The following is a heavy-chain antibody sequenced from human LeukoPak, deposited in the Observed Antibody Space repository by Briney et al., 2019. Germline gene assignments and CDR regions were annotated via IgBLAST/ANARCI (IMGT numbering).Heavy chain of an antibody. V-gene: IGHV3-48*03. CDR3: AKDPYYYGSGSHPHFDY. CDR2: ISDTGSTI. D-gene: IGHD3-10*01. CDR1: GFTFSSYE. J-gene: IGHJ4*02. Sequence: GGSLRLSCAASGFTFSSYELNWVRQAPGKGLEWVSYISDTGSTIYYADSVEGRFTISRDNAKNSLYLQMNSLRAEDTAVYYCAKDPYYYGSGSHPHFDYWGQGTLVTVSS.